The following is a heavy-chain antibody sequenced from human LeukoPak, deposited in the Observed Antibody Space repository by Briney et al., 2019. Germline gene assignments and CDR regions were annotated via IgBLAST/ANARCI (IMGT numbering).Heavy chain of an antibody. CDR1: GYTFTGYY. V-gene: IGHV1-2*02. D-gene: IGHD2-2*01. CDR2: INPNSGGT. CDR3: ARYRSSTSCYDAFDI. J-gene: IGHJ3*02. Sequence: ASVKVSCKASGYTFTGYYMHWVRQAPGQGLEWMGWINPNSGGTNYAQKFQGRVTMTRDTSISTAYMELSRLRSDDTAVYYCARYRSSTSCYDAFDIWGQGTMVTVSS.